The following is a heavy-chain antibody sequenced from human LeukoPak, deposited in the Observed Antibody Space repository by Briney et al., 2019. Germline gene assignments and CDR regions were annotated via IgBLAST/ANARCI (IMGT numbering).Heavy chain of an antibody. CDR1: GGSISSYY. J-gene: IGHJ4*02. V-gene: IGHV4-4*07. CDR2: IYTSGST. D-gene: IGHD3-3*01. CDR3: ASDGGGDFWSGYYLVYY. Sequence: NPSETLSLTCTVSGGSISSYYWSWIRQPAGKGLEWIGRIYTSGSTNYNPSLKSRVTMSVDTSKNQFSLKLSSVTGADTAVYYCASDGGGDFWSGYYLVYYWGQGTLVTVSS.